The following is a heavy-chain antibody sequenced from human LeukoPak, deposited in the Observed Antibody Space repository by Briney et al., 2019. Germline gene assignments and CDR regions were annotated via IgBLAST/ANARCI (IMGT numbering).Heavy chain of an antibody. J-gene: IGHJ4*02. Sequence: PSETLSLTCDVSGDSITTEHYWWGWLRQPPGKGLEWIAIIFYTGKIHDNPSLRNRISMSVDTSKDQFSLRLSAVTAADTAVYYWARQMGVGGLGPGRGGQGTPGTVSS. CDR3: ARQMGVGGLGPGR. CDR2: IFYTGKI. CDR1: GDSITTEHYW. V-gene: IGHV4-39*01. D-gene: IGHD3-16*01.